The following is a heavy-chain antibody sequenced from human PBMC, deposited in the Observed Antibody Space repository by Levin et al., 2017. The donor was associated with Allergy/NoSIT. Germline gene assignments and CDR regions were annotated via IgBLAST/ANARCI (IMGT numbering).Heavy chain of an antibody. CDR1: GVGLPNYE. V-gene: IGHV3-48*03. CDR3: TTEVQAFDFWSGYYADVFGM. Sequence: SCRGSGVGLPNYEMNWVRQTPKKGLEWVAYISRGDTTYYADSVRGRFTISRDNAKKSLFLHMDNLRPEDTALYYFTTEVQAFDFWSGYYADVFGMWGLGTEVTVSS. D-gene: IGHD3-3*01. J-gene: IGHJ3*02. CDR2: ISRGDTT.